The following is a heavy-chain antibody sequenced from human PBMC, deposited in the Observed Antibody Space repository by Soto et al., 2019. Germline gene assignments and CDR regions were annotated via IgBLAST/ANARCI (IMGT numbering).Heavy chain of an antibody. J-gene: IGHJ4*02. CDR2: ISRSGDST. D-gene: IGHD6-19*01. Sequence: EVQLLESGGGLVQPGGSLRLSCAASGFTFSSYAMTWVRQAPGKGREWVSTISRSGDSTYYRDSVKGRFTISRDNSKNTVYLQMNSLRAEDTAGYYCAKTDKFNPQSSGWANRFAYWGQGTLVTVSS. CDR1: GFTFSSYA. V-gene: IGHV3-23*01. CDR3: AKTDKFNPQSSGWANRFAY.